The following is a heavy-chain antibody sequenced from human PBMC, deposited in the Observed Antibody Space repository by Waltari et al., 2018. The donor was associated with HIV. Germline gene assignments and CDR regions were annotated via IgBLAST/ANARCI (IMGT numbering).Heavy chain of an antibody. J-gene: IGHJ4*02. D-gene: IGHD1-26*01. CDR3: ARVRRPSGSYYLSY. V-gene: IGHV1-8*02. Sequence: QVHLVQSGAEATKPAASVKVPCKASGYTFTRYNIYRLRHAPGQGLEWMGCMNPNTGDTAYARKFQGRVTMTRNTSMSTAYMELSSLRSEDTAVYYCARVRRPSGSYYLSYWGQGTVVTVSS. CDR2: MNPNTGDT. CDR1: GYTFTRYN.